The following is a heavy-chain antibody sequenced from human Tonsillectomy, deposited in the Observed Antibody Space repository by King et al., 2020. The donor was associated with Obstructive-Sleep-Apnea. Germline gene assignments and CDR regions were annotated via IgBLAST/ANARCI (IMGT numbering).Heavy chain of an antibody. D-gene: IGHD6-13*01. J-gene: IGHJ4*01. CDR1: GFTFSSYA. V-gene: IGHV3-30*04. CDR2: ISYDGNNK. Sequence: VQLVESGGGVVQPGRSLRLSCKGSGFTFSSYAFHWVRQAPGQGLEWVAVISYDGNNKYYADSVNGRFIISRDNSKTTVYLQMNSLRNEDTAVFYCARVMGVFASGTETELAYWGHGTQVTVSP. CDR3: ARVMGVFASGTETELAY.